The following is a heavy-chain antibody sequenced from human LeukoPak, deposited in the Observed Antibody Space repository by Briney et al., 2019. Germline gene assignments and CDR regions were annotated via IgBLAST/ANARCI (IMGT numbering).Heavy chain of an antibody. CDR3: ARHEAPVYCGSTDCYALVWFCP. Sequence: PSETLSLTCTVSGGAFSSNTYHWGWIRQPPGKGLDWIGSIYYSGSTYYNPSLKSRVTISVDTSKNQFSLKLSSVTAADTAVYYCARHEAPVYCGSTDCYALVWFCPWGQGTLVTVSS. CDR1: GGAFSSNTYH. V-gene: IGHV4-39*01. CDR2: IYYSGST. D-gene: IGHD2-2*01. J-gene: IGHJ5*02.